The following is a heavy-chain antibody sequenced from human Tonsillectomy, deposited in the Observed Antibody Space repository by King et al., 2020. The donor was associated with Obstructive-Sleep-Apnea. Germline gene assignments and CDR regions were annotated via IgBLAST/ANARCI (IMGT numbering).Heavy chain of an antibody. D-gene: IGHD3-10*01. V-gene: IGHV4-31*03. J-gene: IGHJ5*02. Sequence: VQLQESGPGLVRPSQTLSLTCTVSGGSISSGGYYWTWIRQYPGQGLEWIGYIHYSGSTYYNPSLKSRVSISVDTSKNQFSLNLSSVTAADTAVYYCARGIPYGSGNSGGWFDPWGQGTLVTVSS. CDR2: IHYSGST. CDR1: GGSISSGGYY. CDR3: ARGIPYGSGNSGGWFDP.